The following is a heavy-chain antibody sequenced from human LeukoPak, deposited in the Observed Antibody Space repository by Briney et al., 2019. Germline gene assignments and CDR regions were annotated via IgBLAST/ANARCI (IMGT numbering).Heavy chain of an antibody. D-gene: IGHD3-10*01. J-gene: IGHJ3*02. CDR2: IYSSGST. Sequence: PSGTLSLTCSVSGVSISSGSNYWGWIRQPPGKTLEWIGSIYSSGSTYYNPSLKSRVIILIDTAKNHFSLNLSSVTAADTAVYYCARSDGYGLVGIWGQGTMVTVSS. V-gene: IGHV4-39*07. CDR3: ARSDGYGLVGI. CDR1: GVSISSGSNY.